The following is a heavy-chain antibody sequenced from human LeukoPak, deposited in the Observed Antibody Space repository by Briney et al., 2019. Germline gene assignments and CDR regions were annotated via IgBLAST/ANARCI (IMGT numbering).Heavy chain of an antibody. CDR1: RFTFSSYW. D-gene: IGHD3-3*01. Sequence: GGSLRLSCAASRFTFSSYWMTWVRQAPGKGLEGVANIKQDGSEKYYVDSVKGRFTLSRDTAKNSLYLQMNSLRAEDTAVYYCASQYLGVYYFDYWDQGTLVTVSS. CDR2: IKQDGSEK. V-gene: IGHV3-7*01. J-gene: IGHJ4*02. CDR3: ASQYLGVYYFDY.